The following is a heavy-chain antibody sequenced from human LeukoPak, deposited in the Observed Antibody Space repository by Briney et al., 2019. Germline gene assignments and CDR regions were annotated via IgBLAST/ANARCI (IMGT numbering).Heavy chain of an antibody. V-gene: IGHV3-33*06. D-gene: IGHD5-18*01. CDR3: AKAWESGYCYGPTSYMHV. J-gene: IGHJ6*03. Sequence: GGSLRLSCAASGFTFSSYGMRWVRQAPGKGLEWVAGIWYEGSKKYYADSVKGRFTISRDNSKNTLYLQMNSLRAEDTAVYYCAKAWESGYCYGPTSYMHVWGKGTTVTVSS. CDR2: IWYEGSKK. CDR1: GFTFSSYG.